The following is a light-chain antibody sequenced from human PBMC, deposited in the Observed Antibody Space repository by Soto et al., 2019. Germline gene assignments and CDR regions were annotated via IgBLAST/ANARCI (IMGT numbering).Light chain of an antibody. CDR2: DAS. V-gene: IGKV3-11*01. Sequence: VLTQSPDTLSLSPGEVGSLSCRAIQSVHTFLAWYQQKPVQAPRLLIYDASNRATGIPARFSGSGSGTDFTLTISSLEPEDFAVYYCQQRSNWPPITFGQGTRLEIK. CDR1: QSVHTF. CDR3: QQRSNWPPIT. J-gene: IGKJ5*01.